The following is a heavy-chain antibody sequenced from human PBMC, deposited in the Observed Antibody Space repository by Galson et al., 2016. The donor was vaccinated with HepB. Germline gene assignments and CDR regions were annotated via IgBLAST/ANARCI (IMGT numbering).Heavy chain of an antibody. CDR2: IIPIFGTS. CDR3: VSSPVVPAVGVVF. D-gene: IGHD2-2*01. Sequence: SVKVSCKASGGTFNTYALSWVRQAPGQGLEWMGSIIPIFGTSNYAQRFQGRVTMTADASTRTAYMELSRLRSEDTAVYYCVSSPVVPAVGVVFWGQGTLVTVSS. CDR1: GGTFNTYA. J-gene: IGHJ4*02. V-gene: IGHV1-69*13.